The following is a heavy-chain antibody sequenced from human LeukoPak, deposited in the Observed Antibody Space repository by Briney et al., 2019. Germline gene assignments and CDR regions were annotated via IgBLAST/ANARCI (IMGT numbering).Heavy chain of an antibody. CDR3: ARGSLAYYYGSGSYYNWFDP. D-gene: IGHD3-10*01. V-gene: IGHV1-8*03. J-gene: IGHJ5*02. Sequence: ASVKVSCKASGYTFTSYGISWVRQATGQGLEWMGWMNPNSGNTGYAQKFQGRVTITRNTSISTAYMELSSLRSEDTAVYYCARGSLAYYYGSGSYYNWFDPWGQGTLVTVSS. CDR1: GYTFTSYG. CDR2: MNPNSGNT.